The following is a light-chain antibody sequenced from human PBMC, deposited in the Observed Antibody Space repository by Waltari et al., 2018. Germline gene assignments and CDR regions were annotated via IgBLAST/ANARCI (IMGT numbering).Light chain of an antibody. V-gene: IGLV1-40*01. Sequence: QSVLTQPPSVSGAPGQGVTISRTGSSSNIGANYDVHWYQQLPGTAPKLLIYGNSNRPSGVPDRFSGSKSGTSASLAITGLQAEDEADYYCQSYDSSLSGWVFGGGTKLTVL. CDR2: GNS. J-gene: IGLJ3*02. CDR1: SSNIGANYD. CDR3: QSYDSSLSGWV.